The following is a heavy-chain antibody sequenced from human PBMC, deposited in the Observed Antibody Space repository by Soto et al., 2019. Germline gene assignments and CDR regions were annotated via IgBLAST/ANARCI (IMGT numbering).Heavy chain of an antibody. D-gene: IGHD3-3*01. CDR1: GFTFSSYA. Sequence: GSLRLSCAASGFTFSSYAMSWVRQAPGKGLEWVSAISGSGGSTYYADSVKGRFTISRDNSKNTLYLQMNSLRAEDTAVYYCAKARSQYCVFWSGYPLDYWAQGTLVTVSS. CDR3: AKARSQYCVFWSGYPLDY. CDR2: ISGSGGST. J-gene: IGHJ4*02. V-gene: IGHV3-23*01.